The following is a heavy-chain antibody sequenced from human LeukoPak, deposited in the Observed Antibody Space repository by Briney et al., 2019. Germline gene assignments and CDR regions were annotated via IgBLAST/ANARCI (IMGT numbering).Heavy chain of an antibody. CDR1: GGSISSHY. J-gene: IGHJ3*02. CDR2: IYYSGST. Sequence: SETLSLTCTVSGGSISSHYWSWIRQPPGKGLEWIGYIYYSGSTNYNPSLKSRVTISVGTSKNQFSLKLSSVTAADTAVYYCASDMGPRNAFDIWGQGTMVTVSS. V-gene: IGHV4-59*11. D-gene: IGHD1-14*01. CDR3: ASDMGPRNAFDI.